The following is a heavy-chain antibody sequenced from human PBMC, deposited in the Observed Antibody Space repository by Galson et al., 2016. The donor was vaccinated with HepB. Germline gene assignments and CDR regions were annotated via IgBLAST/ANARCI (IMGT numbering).Heavy chain of an antibody. V-gene: IGHV3-23*01. D-gene: IGHD1-26*01. Sequence: SLRLSCAASGFSISSYALKWVRQAPGKGLEWVSSINVNGATTYYADSVKGRFTISRDNSKNTLYLQMSSLRAEDAAIYFCAGGTAWHHFNFWGQGSLVIVSS. J-gene: IGHJ4*02. CDR3: AGGTAWHHFNF. CDR1: GFSISSYA. CDR2: INVNGATT.